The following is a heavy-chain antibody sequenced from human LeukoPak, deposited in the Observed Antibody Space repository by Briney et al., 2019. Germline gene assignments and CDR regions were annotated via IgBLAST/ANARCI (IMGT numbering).Heavy chain of an antibody. D-gene: IGHD6-13*01. J-gene: IGHJ4*02. CDR3: AGGRQQVGFDY. Sequence: PGGALRLCCAAPGFTFSSHSMNWVRQAPGKGLERVSSISGNNSYIYYADAVNGQVNSSRDNDKNSLNLQMNSLRDGDTALYYCAGGRQQVGFDYWGQGTMVTVSS. V-gene: IGHV3-21*03. CDR1: GFTFSSHS. CDR2: ISGNNSYI.